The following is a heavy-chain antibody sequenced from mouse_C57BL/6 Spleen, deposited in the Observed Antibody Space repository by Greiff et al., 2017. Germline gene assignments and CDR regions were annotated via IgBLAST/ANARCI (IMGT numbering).Heavy chain of an antibody. CDR1: GYTFTSYW. CDR3: ARERGYDGYYHYAMDY. J-gene: IGHJ4*01. Sequence: QVQLQQPGTELVKPGASVKLSCKASGYTFTSYWMHWVKQRPGQGLEWIGNINPSNGGTNYNEKFKSKATLTVDKSSSTAYMQLSSLTSEDSAVYYCARERGYDGYYHYAMDYWGQGTSVTVSS. D-gene: IGHD2-3*01. CDR2: INPSNGGT. V-gene: IGHV1-53*01.